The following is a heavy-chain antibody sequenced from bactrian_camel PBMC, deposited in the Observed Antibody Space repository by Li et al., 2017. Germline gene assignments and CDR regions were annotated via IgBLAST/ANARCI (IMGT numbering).Heavy chain of an antibody. Sequence: QLVESGGGSAQAGGSLRLSCVVSRLTYSTNCVGWFRQAPGKEREAVGTIAHDGSTSVPDSMKGRFLISKDSSKNRLYLQMNSLKPEDTAIYYCALAARNEGCWSGLHTVDFPHWGQGTQVTVS. CDR2: IAHDGST. CDR1: RLTYSTNC. J-gene: IGHJ4*01. D-gene: IGHD3*01. CDR3: ALAARNEGCWSGLHTVDFPH. V-gene: IGHV3S53*01.